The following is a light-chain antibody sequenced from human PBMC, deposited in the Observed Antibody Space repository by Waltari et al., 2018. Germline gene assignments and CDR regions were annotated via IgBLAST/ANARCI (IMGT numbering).Light chain of an antibody. CDR1: QSLLQRNGYNW. J-gene: IGKJ2*01. V-gene: IGKV2-28*01. Sequence: DIVMTQSPLSLPVTPGEPASISCRSSQSLLQRNGYNWLNWYLQKPGQSPQVLIYFGSNRASGGPDRFSGSVSGTDFTLTISRVEAEDVGVYYCMQGLQTPYTFGQGTKLEI. CDR2: FGS. CDR3: MQGLQTPYT.